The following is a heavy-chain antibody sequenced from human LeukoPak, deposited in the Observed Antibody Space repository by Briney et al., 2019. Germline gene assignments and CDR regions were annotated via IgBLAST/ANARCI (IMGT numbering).Heavy chain of an antibody. V-gene: IGHV4-59*01. CDR1: SGSISSYY. J-gene: IGHJ5*02. D-gene: IGHD2-8*01. Sequence: SETLSLTCTVSSGSISSYYWSWIRQPPGKGLEWIGYIYYSGSTNYNPSLRSRVTISVDTSKNQFALKLSSVTAADTAVYYCARAFRMYALHNGFDPWGQGTLVTVSS. CDR2: IYYSGST. CDR3: ARAFRMYALHNGFDP.